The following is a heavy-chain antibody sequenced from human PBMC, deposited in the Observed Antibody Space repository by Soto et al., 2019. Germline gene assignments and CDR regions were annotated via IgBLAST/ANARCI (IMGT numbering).Heavy chain of an antibody. CDR2: ISYDGSNK. Sequence: GEYLKISCAASGFTFSSYAMHWVRQAPGKGLEWVAVISYDGSNKYYADSVKGRFTISRDNSKNTLYLQMNSLRAEDTAVYYCARSSGGHDAFDIWGQGTMVTVSS. D-gene: IGHD3-16*01. CDR3: ARSSGGHDAFDI. V-gene: IGHV3-30*04. J-gene: IGHJ3*02. CDR1: GFTFSSYA.